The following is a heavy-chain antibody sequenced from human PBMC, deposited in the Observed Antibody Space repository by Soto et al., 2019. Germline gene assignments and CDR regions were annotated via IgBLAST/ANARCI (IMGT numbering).Heavy chain of an antibody. J-gene: IGHJ4*02. V-gene: IGHV1-69*13. CDR2: IIPIFGTA. Sequence: SVKGACKAAGGTFSSYASSWVRQAPGQGLEWMGRIIPIFGTANYAKKLQGRVTITADESTSTAYMELRSLRSEDTAVYYCATDLMITMIRALGYWGQGTLVTVSS. D-gene: IGHD3-22*01. CDR1: GGTFSSYA. CDR3: ATDLMITMIRALGY.